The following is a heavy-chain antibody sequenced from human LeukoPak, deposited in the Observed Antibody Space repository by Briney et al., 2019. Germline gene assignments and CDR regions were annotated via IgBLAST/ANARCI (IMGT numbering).Heavy chain of an antibody. CDR2: INGDGSST. V-gene: IGHV3-74*01. J-gene: IGHJ4*02. CDR1: GFTFCNYW. CDR3: ARGKYNYGLDS. Sequence: GGSLRLSCAASGFTFCNYWRHWVRQAPGKGLVWVSHINGDGSSTNYADSVKGRFTISRYNTKNTLYLQMNSLRAEDTAVYSCARGKYNYGLDSWGQGTLVTVSS. D-gene: IGHD5-18*01.